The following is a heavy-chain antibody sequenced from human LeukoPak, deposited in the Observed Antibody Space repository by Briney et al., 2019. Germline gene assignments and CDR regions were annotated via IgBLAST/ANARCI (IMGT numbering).Heavy chain of an antibody. CDR1: GGSISSGSYY. CDR3: ARDNDSSGPGDAFDI. J-gene: IGHJ3*02. CDR2: IYTSGST. D-gene: IGHD3-22*01. Sequence: SRTLSLTCTVSGGSISSGSYYWSWIRQPAGKGLEWIGRIYTSGSTNYNPSLKSRVTISVDTSKNQFSLKLSSVTAADTAVYYCARDNDSSGPGDAFDIWGQGTMVTVSS. V-gene: IGHV4-61*02.